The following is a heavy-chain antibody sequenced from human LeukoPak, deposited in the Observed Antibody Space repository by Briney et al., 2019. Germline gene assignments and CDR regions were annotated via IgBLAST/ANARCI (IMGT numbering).Heavy chain of an antibody. CDR3: YCSGGSWSRILGGDYFDY. CDR2: ISGSGGST. D-gene: IGHD2-15*01. CDR1: GFTFSSYA. V-gene: IGHV3-23*01. Sequence: PGGSLRLSCAASGFTFSSYAMSWVRQAPGKGLEWVSAISGSGGSTYYADSVKGRFTISRDNSKNTLYLQMNSLGAEDTAVYYCYCSGGSWSRILGGDYFDYWGQGTLVTVSS. J-gene: IGHJ4*02.